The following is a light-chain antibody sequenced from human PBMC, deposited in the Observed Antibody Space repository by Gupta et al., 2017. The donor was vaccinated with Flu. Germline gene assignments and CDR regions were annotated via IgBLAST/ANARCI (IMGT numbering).Light chain of an antibody. J-gene: IGKJ2*01. CDR3: QLSYSYPYT. CDR1: QSIGRV. CDR2: GAS. Sequence: PSSPSASGADRVTITCRASQSIGRVLNWYQLKPGGAPKVLINGASSLQSGVLSTISGSGSATAFILTIISMLPADFATYYCQLSYSYPYTFGQGTKLEI. V-gene: IGKV1-39*01.